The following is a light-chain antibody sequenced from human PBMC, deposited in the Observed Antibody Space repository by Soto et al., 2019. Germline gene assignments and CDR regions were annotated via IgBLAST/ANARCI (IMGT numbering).Light chain of an antibody. CDR1: STDVGGYKY. CDR2: EVN. J-gene: IGLJ1*01. CDR3: SSFSSSSTPYV. V-gene: IGLV2-14*01. Sequence: QSGLTQPPSVSGSPGQSITISCTGTSTDVGGYKYVSWYQQHPVTAPKLMIFEVNGRPSGVSDRFSGSTSGNTASLTISGLQPEDAADYSCSSFSSSSTPYVFGTGTKVTVL.